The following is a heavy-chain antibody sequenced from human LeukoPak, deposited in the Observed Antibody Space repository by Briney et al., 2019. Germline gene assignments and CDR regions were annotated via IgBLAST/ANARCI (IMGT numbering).Heavy chain of an antibody. D-gene: IGHD3-16*01. CDR1: GGSISSYS. V-gene: IGHV4-4*07. J-gene: IGHJ4*02. Sequence: SETLSLTCSVSGGSISSYSLSWIRQPAGKGLDWIGRIYSSGSSKYNPSLKSRVIMSVDTSKNQFSLKLTSVTAADTAVYYCAREGGGFDYWGQGTLVTVSS. CDR2: IYSSGSS. CDR3: AREGGGFDY.